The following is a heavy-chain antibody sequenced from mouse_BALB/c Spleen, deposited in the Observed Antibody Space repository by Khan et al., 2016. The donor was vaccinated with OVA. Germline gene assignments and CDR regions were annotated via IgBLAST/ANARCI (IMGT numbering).Heavy chain of an antibody. Sequence: QIQLVQSGAELVRPGVSVKISCKGSGYTFTDFAMHWVKQSHAKSLEWIGVINTYYGDASYNQKFKGKATMTVDTSSTTAYMELARLTSEDSAIYYCARGSGTSRFAYWGQGTLVTVSA. CDR2: INTYYGDA. J-gene: IGHJ3*01. D-gene: IGHD1-3*01. CDR1: GYTFTDFA. CDR3: ARGSGTSRFAY. V-gene: IGHV1S137*01.